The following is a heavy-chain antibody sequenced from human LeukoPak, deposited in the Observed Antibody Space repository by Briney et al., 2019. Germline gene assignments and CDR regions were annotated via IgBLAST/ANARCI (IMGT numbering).Heavy chain of an antibody. CDR3: ARHRDSGYDSGWFDP. V-gene: IGHV4-59*08. Sequence: SETLSLTCTVSGGSLSSYYWSWIRQPPGKGLEWIGYIYYSGNTNYNPSLKSRVTISVDTSKNQFSLKLSSVTAADTAVYYCARHRDSGYDSGWFDPWGQGTLVTVSS. D-gene: IGHD5-12*01. CDR1: GGSLSSYY. CDR2: IYYSGNT. J-gene: IGHJ5*02.